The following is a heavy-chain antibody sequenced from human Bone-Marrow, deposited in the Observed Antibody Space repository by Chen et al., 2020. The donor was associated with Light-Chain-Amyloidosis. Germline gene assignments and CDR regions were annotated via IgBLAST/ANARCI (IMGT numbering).Heavy chain of an antibody. J-gene: IGHJ4*02. Sequence: EVQLLESGGGLVQPGGSLRLSCAASGFTFSNFAMNWVRQAPGKGLEWVSAISESGHSTYYADSVKGRFTISRDISKNTLYLQMDSLRAEDTAAYYCAKGAGGDYERYLGQGTLVTVSS. CDR1: GFTFSNFA. CDR3: AKGAGGDYERY. V-gene: IGHV3-23*01. D-gene: IGHD4-17*01. CDR2: ISESGHST.